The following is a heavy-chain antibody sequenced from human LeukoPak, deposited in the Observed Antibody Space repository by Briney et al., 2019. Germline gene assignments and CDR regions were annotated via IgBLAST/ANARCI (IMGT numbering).Heavy chain of an antibody. CDR3: ASLGPQGGLDY. J-gene: IGHJ4*02. CDR1: GFTFSSYE. CDR2: ISSSGSTI. V-gene: IGHV3-48*03. D-gene: IGHD3-16*01. Sequence: PGGSLRLSCAASGFTFSSYEMNWVRQAPGKGLEWVSYISSSGSTIYYADSVKGRFTISRDNAKNSLYLQMNSLRAEDTAVYYCASLGPQGGLDYWGQGTLVTVSS.